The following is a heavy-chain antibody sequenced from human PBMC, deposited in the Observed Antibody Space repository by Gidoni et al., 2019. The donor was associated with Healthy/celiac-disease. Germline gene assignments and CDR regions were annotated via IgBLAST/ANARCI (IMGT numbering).Heavy chain of an antibody. V-gene: IGHV3-23*01. J-gene: IGHJ4*02. CDR1: GFTFSSYA. D-gene: IGHD2-2*01. CDR3: AKGANSLYCSSTSCYPYYFDY. Sequence: EVQLLESGGGLVQPGGSLRLSCAASGFTFSSYALIWVRQAPGKGLEWVSAISGSGGSTYYADSVKGRFTISRDNSKNTLYLQMNSLRAEDTAVYYCAKGANSLYCSSTSCYPYYFDYWGQGTLVTVSS. CDR2: ISGSGGST.